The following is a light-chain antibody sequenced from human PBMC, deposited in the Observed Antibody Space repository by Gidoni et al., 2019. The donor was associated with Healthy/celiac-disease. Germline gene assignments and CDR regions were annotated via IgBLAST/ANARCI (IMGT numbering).Light chain of an antibody. CDR1: QSVSSSY. J-gene: IGKJ1*01. V-gene: IGKV3-20*01. Sequence: EIVLTQSPGTLSLSPGERATLSCRASQSVSSSYLAWYQQKPGQAPRLLIYGASSRATGIPDRFSGRGSGTDFTLTISRLEPEDFAVYYCQQDGSSPGTFGQGTKVEIK. CDR2: GAS. CDR3: QQDGSSPGT.